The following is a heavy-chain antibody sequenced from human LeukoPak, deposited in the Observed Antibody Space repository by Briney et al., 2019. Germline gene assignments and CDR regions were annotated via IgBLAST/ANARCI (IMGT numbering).Heavy chain of an antibody. J-gene: IGHJ4*02. V-gene: IGHV4-31*03. Sequence: PSETLSLTCTVSGGSISSGGYYWSWIRQHPGKGLAWIGYIYYTGSTYYNPSLKRRAIISIDTSKNQFSMRLSAVTAADTALYYCARSRVPAAMPLLYWGQGTLVIVSS. D-gene: IGHD2-2*01. CDR3: ARSRVPAAMPLLY. CDR1: GGSISSGGYY. CDR2: IYYTGST.